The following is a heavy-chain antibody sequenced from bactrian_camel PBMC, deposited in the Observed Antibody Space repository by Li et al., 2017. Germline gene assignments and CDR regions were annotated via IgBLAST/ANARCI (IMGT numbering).Heavy chain of an antibody. V-gene: IGHV3S67*01. J-gene: IGHJ4*01. CDR3: TADRPSYGLLCGIWSARYNY. CDR1: GFTYSSYC. D-gene: IGHD1*01. CDR2: YTTGGRT. Sequence: VQLVESGGGSVQAGGSLRLSCAASGFTYSSYCMGWFRQAPGKEREQVAIYTTGGRTVYADSVKGRFTISKDNAKNTLYLQMNRLKPEDTAVYYCTADRPSYGLLCGIWSARYNYWGRGTQVTVS.